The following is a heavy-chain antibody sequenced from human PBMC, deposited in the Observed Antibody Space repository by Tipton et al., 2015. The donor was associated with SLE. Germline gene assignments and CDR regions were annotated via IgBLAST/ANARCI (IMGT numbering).Heavy chain of an antibody. CDR3: AKDNVRYGLLYFDL. CDR1: GFTFSSYG. CDR2: ISGSGGST. Sequence: SGFTFSSYGMHWVRQAPGMGLEWVSAISGSGGSTYYADSVKGRFTISRDNSKNTLYLQMNSLRAEDTAVYYCAKDNVRYGLLYFDLWGRGTLVTVSS. J-gene: IGHJ2*01. V-gene: IGHV3-23*01. D-gene: IGHD4-17*01.